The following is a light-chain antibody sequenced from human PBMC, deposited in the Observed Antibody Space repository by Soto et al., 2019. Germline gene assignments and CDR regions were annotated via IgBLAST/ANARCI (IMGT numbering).Light chain of an antibody. V-gene: IGLV2-8*01. CDR2: EVS. J-gene: IGLJ3*02. Sequence: QSALTQPPSASGSPGQSVTISCTGTRSDVGGYNYVSWYQQHPGKAPKLMIYEVSKRPSGVPDRFSGSKSGNTASLTVSGLQAEDEADYYCTSYAGDTSLGVLGGGTQLTVL. CDR1: RSDVGGYNY. CDR3: TSYAGDTSLGV.